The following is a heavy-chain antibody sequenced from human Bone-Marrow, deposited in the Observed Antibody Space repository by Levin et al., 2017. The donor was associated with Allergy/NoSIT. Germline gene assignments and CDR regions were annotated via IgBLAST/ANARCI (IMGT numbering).Heavy chain of an antibody. Sequence: PGGSLRLSCAASGFPFSSYWMHWVRQVPGKGLVWVSRINRDGSTTTYADSVKGRFTISRDNAKNTLYLQIDSLRADDTAVYYCARDVWYCSSTCTLNDAFDTWGQGTMVTVSS. V-gene: IGHV3-74*03. D-gene: IGHD2-2*01. CDR3: ARDVWYCSSTCTLNDAFDT. CDR2: INRDGSTT. J-gene: IGHJ3*02. CDR1: GFPFSSYW.